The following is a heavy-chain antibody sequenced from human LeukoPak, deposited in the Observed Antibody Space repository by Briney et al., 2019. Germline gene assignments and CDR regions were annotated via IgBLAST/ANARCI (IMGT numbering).Heavy chain of an antibody. J-gene: IGHJ4*02. CDR3: AKDPTHYRVWDDYDSSVLSC. D-gene: IGHD3-22*01. CDR1: GFTFSSYG. V-gene: IGHV3-30*02. Sequence: GGSLRLSCAASGFTFSSYGMHWVRQAPGKGLEWVAFIRYDGSNKYYADSVKGRFTISRDNSKNTLYLQMNSLRAEDTAVYYCAKDPTHYRVWDDYDSSVLSCWGQGTLVTVSS. CDR2: IRYDGSNK.